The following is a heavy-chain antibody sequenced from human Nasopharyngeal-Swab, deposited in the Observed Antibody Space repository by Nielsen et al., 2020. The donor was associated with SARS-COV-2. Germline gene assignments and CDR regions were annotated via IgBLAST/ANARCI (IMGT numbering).Heavy chain of an antibody. V-gene: IGHV1-18*01. Sequence: ASVKVSCKASGYTFTSYGISWVRQAPGQGLEWMGWISAYNGNINYAQKLQGRVTMTRDTSTSTVYMELSSLRSEDTAVYYCAREGNYYGSGSPLDYWGQGTLVTVSS. D-gene: IGHD3-10*01. CDR2: ISAYNGNI. CDR3: AREGNYYGSGSPLDY. CDR1: GYTFTSYG. J-gene: IGHJ4*02.